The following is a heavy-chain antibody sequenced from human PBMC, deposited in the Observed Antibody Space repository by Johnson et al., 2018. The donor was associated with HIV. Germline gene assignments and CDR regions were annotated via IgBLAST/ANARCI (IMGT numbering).Heavy chain of an antibody. V-gene: IGHV3-64*01. CDR3: ARDGRGLDAFDV. Sequence: VQLVESGGGLVQPGGSLRLSCAASGFTFSSYAMHWVRPAPGKGLEYVSAISSNGGSTYYANSVKGRFTISRDNSKNTLYLQMGSLRAEDTAVYYCARDGRGLDAFDVWGQGTVVTVSS. J-gene: IGHJ3*01. D-gene: IGHD3/OR15-3a*01. CDR2: ISSNGGST. CDR1: GFTFSSYA.